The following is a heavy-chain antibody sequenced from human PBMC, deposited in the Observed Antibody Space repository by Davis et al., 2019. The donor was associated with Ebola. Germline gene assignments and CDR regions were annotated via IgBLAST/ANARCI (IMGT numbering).Heavy chain of an antibody. V-gene: IGHV4-59*12. Sequence: MPSETLSLTCTVSGGSISSYYWSWIRQPPGKGLEWIGYIYYSGSTNYNPSLKSRVTISVDTSKNQFSLKLSSVTAADTAVYYCARFPVVYFYYYGMDVWGQGTTVTVSS. CDR3: ARFPVVYFYYYGMDV. CDR1: GGSISSYY. D-gene: IGHD2-15*01. CDR2: IYYSGST. J-gene: IGHJ6*02.